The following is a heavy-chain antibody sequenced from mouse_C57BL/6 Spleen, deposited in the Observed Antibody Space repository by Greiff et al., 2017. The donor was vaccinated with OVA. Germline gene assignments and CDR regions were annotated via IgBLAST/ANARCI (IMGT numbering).Heavy chain of an antibody. J-gene: IGHJ2*01. Sequence: QVQLQQPGAELVRPGSSVKLSCKASGYTFTSYWMDWVKQRPGQGLEWIGNIYPSDSETHYNQKFKDKATLTVDKSSSTAYMQLSSLTSEDSAVYYCAREELGSEDYWGQGTTLTVAS. V-gene: IGHV1-61*01. CDR3: AREELGSEDY. D-gene: IGHD4-1*01. CDR2: IYPSDSET. CDR1: GYTFTSYW.